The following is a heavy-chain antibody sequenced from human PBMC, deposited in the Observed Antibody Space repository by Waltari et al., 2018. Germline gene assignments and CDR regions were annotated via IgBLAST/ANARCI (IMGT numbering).Heavy chain of an antibody. CDR3: ARGGLWLYNWFDP. J-gene: IGHJ5*02. D-gene: IGHD3-10*01. Sequence: QVQLQQWGAGLLKPSETLSLTCGVYGWSFSGYYWSWIRQPPGNGLEGIGEINKSGNIKYNPSRQGRVTISVETSKKQFSLKLSSGTAADTAVYYCARGGLWLYNWFDPWGQGTLVTVSS. V-gene: IGHV4-34*01. CDR2: INKSGNI. CDR1: GWSFSGYY.